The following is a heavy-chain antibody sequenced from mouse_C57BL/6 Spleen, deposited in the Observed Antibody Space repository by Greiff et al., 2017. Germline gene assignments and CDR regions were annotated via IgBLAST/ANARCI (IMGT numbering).Heavy chain of an antibody. CDR1: GYTFTDYE. V-gene: IGHV1-15*01. D-gene: IGHD1-1*01. CDR2: IDPETGGT. CDR3: TRDYYGSSYYAMDY. J-gene: IGHJ4*01. Sequence: QVQLKQPGAELVRPGASVTLSCKASGYTFTDYEMHWVKQTPVHGLEWIGAIDPETGGTAYNQKFKGKAILTADKSSSTAYMELRSLTSEDSAVYYCTRDYYGSSYYAMDYWGQGTSVTVSS.